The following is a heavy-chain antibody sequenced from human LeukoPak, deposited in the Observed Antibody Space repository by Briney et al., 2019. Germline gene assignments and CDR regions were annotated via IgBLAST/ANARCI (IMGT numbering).Heavy chain of an antibody. Sequence: GGSLRLSCEASGFTFSTFAMIWVRQPPGKGLEWVSSIFPSGGEIHYADSVRGRFTISRDNSKSTLSLQMNSLRAEDTAVYYCARDEGATEFDYWGQGTLVTVSS. V-gene: IGHV3-23*01. CDR2: IFPSGGEI. J-gene: IGHJ4*02. CDR3: ARDEGATEFDY. D-gene: IGHD1-26*01. CDR1: GFTFSTFA.